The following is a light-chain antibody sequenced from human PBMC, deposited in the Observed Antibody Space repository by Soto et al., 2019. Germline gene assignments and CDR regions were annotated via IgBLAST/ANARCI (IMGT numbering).Light chain of an antibody. CDR3: QQYHTSPVT. J-gene: IGKJ1*01. Sequence: EIVMTQSPATLSVSPGERATLSCRASQSVSSNLACYQQKPGQAPRLLIYGASTRATGIPDRFSGSGSGTDFTLTISRLEPEDFALYFCQQYHTSPVTFGQGTKVDI. CDR1: QSVSSN. CDR2: GAS. V-gene: IGKV3D-15*01.